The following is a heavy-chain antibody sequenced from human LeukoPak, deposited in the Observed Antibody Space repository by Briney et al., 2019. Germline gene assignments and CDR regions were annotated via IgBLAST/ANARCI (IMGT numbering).Heavy chain of an antibody. V-gene: IGHV3-53*01. CDR2: IYSDGRI. J-gene: IGHJ4*02. D-gene: IGHD5-18*01. CDR3: ARESGYSYGLAGFFDY. Sequence: GGSLRLSCAASGFTFSSNYMSWVRQASGKGLEWVSVIYSDGRIHSSDSVTGRFTISRDDSKNTLSLQMNSLRAEDTAVYYCARESGYSYGLAGFFDYWGQGTLVTVSS. CDR1: GFTFSSNY.